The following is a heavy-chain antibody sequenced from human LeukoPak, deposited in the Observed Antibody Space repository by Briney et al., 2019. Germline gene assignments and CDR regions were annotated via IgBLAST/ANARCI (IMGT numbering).Heavy chain of an antibody. CDR2: ISDRGGIK. CDR3: AKKQTITVTTLDY. Sequence: GGSLRLSCTASGFTFANFAMSWVRQAPGKGLEWVSDISDRGGIKNYADSVKGRFTISRDNSNNTLYLQMNSLRAEDTAVYFCAKKQTITVTTLDYWGQGTLVTVSS. J-gene: IGHJ4*02. D-gene: IGHD4-17*01. V-gene: IGHV3-23*01. CDR1: GFTFANFA.